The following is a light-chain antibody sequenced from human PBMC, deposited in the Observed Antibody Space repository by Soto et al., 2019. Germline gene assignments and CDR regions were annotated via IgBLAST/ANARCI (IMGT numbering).Light chain of an antibody. CDR2: KAS. CDR1: QSISTW. CDR3: QQYNTYSRT. V-gene: IGKV1-5*03. J-gene: IGKJ1*01. Sequence: DIQMTQSPSTLSASVGDRVTITCRASQSISTWLAWYQQKLGKAPKLLIYKASTLESGVLSRFSGSGSGTEFTLTITSLQPDDFATYYCQQYNTYSRTFGQGTKVEI.